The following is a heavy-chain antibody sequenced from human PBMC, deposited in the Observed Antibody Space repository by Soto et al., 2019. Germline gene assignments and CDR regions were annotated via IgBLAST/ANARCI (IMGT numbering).Heavy chain of an antibody. J-gene: IGHJ3*01. CDR2: IIPIFGTA. CDR3: ARTGYCGGDCSSNGLMTH. V-gene: IGHV1-69*13. CDR1: GGTFSSYA. Sequence: GASVKVSRKASGGTFSSYAISWVRQARGQGLEWMGGIIPIFGTANYAQKFQGRVTITADESTSTAYMELSSLRSEDTAVYYCARTGYCGGDCSSNGLMTHWGQGTMVTVSS. D-gene: IGHD2-21*02.